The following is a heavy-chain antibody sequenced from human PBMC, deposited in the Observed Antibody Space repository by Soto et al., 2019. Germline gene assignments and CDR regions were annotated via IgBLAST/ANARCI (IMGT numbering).Heavy chain of an antibody. CDR1: GFTFSTYC. V-gene: IGHV3-48*02. D-gene: IGHD2-15*01. J-gene: IGHJ6*02. CDR3: ARYCSGGSCSPTFYYYGMDV. Sequence: GGSLRLSCAVSGFTFSTYCMNWVRQAPGKGLEWVSYISSSSSSIYYADSVKGRFTISRDNARSSLYLQMNSLRDEDTAVYYCARYCSGGSCSPTFYYYGMDVWGQGTTVTVSS. CDR2: ISSSSSSI.